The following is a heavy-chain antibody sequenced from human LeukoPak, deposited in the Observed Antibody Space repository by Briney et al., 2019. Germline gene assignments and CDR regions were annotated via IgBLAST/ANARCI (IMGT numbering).Heavy chain of an antibody. D-gene: IGHD1-1*01. Sequence: PGGSLRLSCAASGFTFSSYGTHWVRQAPGKGLEWASFISFDGSNKYYADSVKGRFTIPRDNSKHTLYLQMISLRSEDTALYYCAKDLSNWNDVTSPDYWGQGTLVTVSS. CDR2: ISFDGSNK. CDR1: GFTFSSYG. J-gene: IGHJ4*02. V-gene: IGHV3-30*18. CDR3: AKDLSNWNDVTSPDY.